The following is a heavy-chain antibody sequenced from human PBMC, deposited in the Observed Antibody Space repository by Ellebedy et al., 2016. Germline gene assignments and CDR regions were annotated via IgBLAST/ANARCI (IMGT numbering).Heavy chain of an antibody. J-gene: IGHJ6*02. CDR1: GYSISSGYY. CDR2: IYHSGST. D-gene: IGHD2-2*01. V-gene: IGHV4-38-2*02. CDR3: ARDGRGIVVVPAAFFYGMDV. Sequence: SETLSLTXTVPGYSISSGYYWGWIRQPPGKGLEWIGSIYHSGSTYYNPSLKSRVTISVDTSKNQFSLKLSSVTAADTAVYYCARDGRGIVVVPAAFFYGMDVWGQGTTVTVSS.